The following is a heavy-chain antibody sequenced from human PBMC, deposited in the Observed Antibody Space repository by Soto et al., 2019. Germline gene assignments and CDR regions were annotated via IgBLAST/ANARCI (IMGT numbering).Heavy chain of an antibody. V-gene: IGHV4-59*08. J-gene: IGHJ4*02. Sequence: SETLSLTCTVSGGSISSYYWSWIRQPPGKGLEWIGYIYYSGSTNYNPSLKSRVTISVDTSKNQFSLKLGSVTAADTAVYYCARHADYGDYVFEFDYWGQGTLVTVSS. CDR3: ARHADYGDYVFEFDY. D-gene: IGHD4-17*01. CDR2: IYYSGST. CDR1: GGSISSYY.